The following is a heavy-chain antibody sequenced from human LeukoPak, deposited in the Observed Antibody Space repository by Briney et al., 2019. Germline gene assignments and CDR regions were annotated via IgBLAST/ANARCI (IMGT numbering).Heavy chain of an antibody. Sequence: PSETLSLTCAVSGGSFSNYYWSWIRQTPGKGLEWIGEINDSGSTRNNPSLGGRVSISLDPSKNQFSLKLSSVTAADTAVYYCAREYTYYYYYMDVWGNGTTVTVSS. D-gene: IGHD2-2*02. CDR2: INDSGST. CDR1: GGSFSNYY. J-gene: IGHJ6*03. V-gene: IGHV4-34*01. CDR3: AREYTYYYYYMDV.